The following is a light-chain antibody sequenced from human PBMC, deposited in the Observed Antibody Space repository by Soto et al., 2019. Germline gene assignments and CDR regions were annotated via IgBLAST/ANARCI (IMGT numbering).Light chain of an antibody. CDR2: GAT. Sequence: EIVLTQSPGTLSLSPGERATLSCRASQSVSSTYLVWYQQKPCQAPRLLIYGATSRASGIPDRFSGSGSGTDFTLTISRLEPEDFAVYYCQQFGDSLTFGPGTKVDIK. CDR1: QSVSSTY. V-gene: IGKV3-20*01. J-gene: IGKJ3*01. CDR3: QQFGDSLT.